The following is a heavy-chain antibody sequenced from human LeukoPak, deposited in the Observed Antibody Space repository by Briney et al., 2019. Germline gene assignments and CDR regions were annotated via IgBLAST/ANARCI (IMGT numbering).Heavy chain of an antibody. CDR3: ARAGGSWYRYYFDY. D-gene: IGHD6-13*01. J-gene: IGHJ4*02. CDR1: GYTFTSYK. CDR2: MNPNSGNT. V-gene: IGHV1-8*01. Sequence: ASVKVSCKASGYTFTSYKINWVRQATGQGLEGMGCMNPNSGNTGYAQKFQGGVTMTRNTSISTAYMELSSLRSEDTAVYYCARAGGSWYRYYFDYWGQGTLVTVSS.